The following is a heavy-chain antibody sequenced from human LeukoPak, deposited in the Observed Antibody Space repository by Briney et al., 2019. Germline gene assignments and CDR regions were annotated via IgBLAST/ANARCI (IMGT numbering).Heavy chain of an antibody. CDR2: ISSSSSTI. D-gene: IGHD3-10*01. V-gene: IGHV3-48*01. J-gene: IGHJ4*02. CDR1: GFTFSSYS. CDR3: AKDDAWLRFGE. Sequence: GGSLRLSCAASGFTFSSYSMNWVRQAPGKGLEWVSYISSSSSTIYYADSVKGRFTISRDNAKNSLYLEVISLTAEDTAVYYCAKDDAWLRFGEWSQGTLVTVSS.